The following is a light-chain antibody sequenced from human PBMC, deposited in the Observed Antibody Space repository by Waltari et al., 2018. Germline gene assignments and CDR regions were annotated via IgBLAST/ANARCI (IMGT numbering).Light chain of an antibody. CDR1: LLANKY. J-gene: IGLJ3*02. Sequence: SYELTQPSSVSVSPGQTARITCSGDLLANKYTRWFQQKPGQAPIFLIYKDTERPPGTPQRFSGSTSGTTVILTISGAQVEDEADYYCYSAADNNRGVFGGGTKLTVL. CDR2: KDT. V-gene: IGLV3-27*01. CDR3: YSAADNNRGV.